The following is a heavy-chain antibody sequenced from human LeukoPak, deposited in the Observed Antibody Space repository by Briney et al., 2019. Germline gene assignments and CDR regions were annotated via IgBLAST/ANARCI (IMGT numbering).Heavy chain of an antibody. CDR2: ISGSGGST. Sequence: GGSLRLSCAASGFTFSSYAMSWVRQAPGKGLEWASAISGSGGSTYYADSVKGRFTTSRDNSKNTLYLQMNSLRAEDTAVYYCAKDALYCSGGSCYNDYWGQGTLVTVSS. V-gene: IGHV3-23*01. J-gene: IGHJ4*02. D-gene: IGHD2-15*01. CDR3: AKDALYCSGGSCYNDY. CDR1: GFTFSSYA.